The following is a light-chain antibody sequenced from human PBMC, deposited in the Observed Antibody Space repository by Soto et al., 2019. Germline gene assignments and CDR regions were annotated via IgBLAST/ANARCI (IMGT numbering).Light chain of an antibody. V-gene: IGKV1-6*01. J-gene: IGKJ1*01. Sequence: IQITQSPSTLSVSVGDRVTITCRASQTISSWLAWYKQKPGKAPKLLSYAASTLQSGVPSRFSGSGSGTDFTLTISSLQPEDFETYYCLQDYNYPWTFGQGTKVDIK. CDR1: QTISSW. CDR2: AAS. CDR3: LQDYNYPWT.